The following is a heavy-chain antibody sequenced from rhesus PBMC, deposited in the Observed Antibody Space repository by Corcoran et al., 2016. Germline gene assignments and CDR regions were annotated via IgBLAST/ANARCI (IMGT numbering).Heavy chain of an antibody. D-gene: IGHD2-27*01. V-gene: IGHV4S11*01. CDR3: ADDRDCSGMYCYVGWDY. Sequence: QVQLQESGPGVVKPSETLSLTCAVSGGSISGSYLWSWIRKPPGQGPEWVGYISGGSSGSTYYNPSLKSRVTLSVDTSKNQLSLKLSSVTAADTAVYYCADDRDCSGMYCYVGWDYWGQGVLVTVSS. J-gene: IGHJ4*01. CDR2: ISGGSSGST. CDR1: GGSISGSY.